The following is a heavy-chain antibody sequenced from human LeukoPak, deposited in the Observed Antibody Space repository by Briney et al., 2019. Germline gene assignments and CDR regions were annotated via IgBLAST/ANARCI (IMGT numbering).Heavy chain of an antibody. CDR2: FDPEDGET. CDR1: GYTLTELA. V-gene: IGHV1-24*01. Sequence: GASVKVSCKVSGYTLTELAIHWVRQAPGKGLEWMGGFDPEDGETIYSQRFQGRVTMTEDTSTDTAYMELSSLRSEDTAIYYCTTVADYFLHWGQGTLVTVSS. J-gene: IGHJ1*01. CDR3: TTVADYFLH.